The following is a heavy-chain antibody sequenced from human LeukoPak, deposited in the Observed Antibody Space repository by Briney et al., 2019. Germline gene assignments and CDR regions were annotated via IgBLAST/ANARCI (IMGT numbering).Heavy chain of an antibody. CDR1: GLTFSSSW. CDR3: TTDRYYDNSELQFQH. Sequence: GGSLRLSCAVSGLTFSSSWMDWVRQAPGKGLEWLGRIKRETDGGTIDYAAPVKGRFTISRDDSRNTLYLQMDSLKIEDTAVYYCTTDRYYDNSELQFQHWGQGTLVTVSS. J-gene: IGHJ1*01. CDR2: IKRETDGGTI. V-gene: IGHV3-15*01. D-gene: IGHD3-22*01.